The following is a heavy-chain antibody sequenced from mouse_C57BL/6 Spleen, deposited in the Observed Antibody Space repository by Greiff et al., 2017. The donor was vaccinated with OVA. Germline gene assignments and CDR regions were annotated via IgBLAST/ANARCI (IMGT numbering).Heavy chain of an antibody. V-gene: IGHV5-6*01. J-gene: IGHJ2*01. D-gene: IGHD2-4*01. CDR2: ISSGGSYT. Sequence: EVHLVESGGDLVKPGGSLKLSCAASGFTFSSYGMSWVRQTPDKRLEWVATISSGGSYTYYPDSVKGRFTISRDNAKNTLYLQMSSLKSEDTAMYYCARLYYDYYFDYWGQGTTLTVSS. CDR3: ARLYYDYYFDY. CDR1: GFTFSSYG.